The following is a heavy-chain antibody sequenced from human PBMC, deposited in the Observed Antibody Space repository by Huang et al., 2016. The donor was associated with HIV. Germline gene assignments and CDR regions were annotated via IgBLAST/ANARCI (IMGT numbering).Heavy chain of an antibody. V-gene: IGHV3-7*01. CDR2: RKREGNEK. D-gene: IGHD3-22*01. Sequence: EVQVMESGGGSVQPGGSLRLSCAASGFIFTKYWMTWVGQVGGKGLEWVARRKREGNEKYYVDSVKGRFTISRDNTKNSVHVQMNSLRGEDTAVYYCGRDRTNFYDSSGYLGDIDYWGLGTLVTVSS. J-gene: IGHJ4*02. CDR3: GRDRTNFYDSSGYLGDIDY. CDR1: GFIFTKYW.